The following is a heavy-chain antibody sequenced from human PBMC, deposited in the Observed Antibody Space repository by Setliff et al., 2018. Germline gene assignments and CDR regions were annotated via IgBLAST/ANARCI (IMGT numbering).Heavy chain of an antibody. D-gene: IGHD1-26*01. J-gene: IGHJ4*02. CDR2: IYHSGTT. CDR1: GGSISSPNW. CDR3: TRAYSGSHDY. Sequence: SETLSLTCAVSGGSISSPNWWNWVRQPPGKGLEWIGEIYHSGTTNYNPSLKSRVTMSVDKSRNQFSLRLTSVTAADTAIYYCTRAYSGSHDYWGQGTLVTSPQ. V-gene: IGHV4-4*02.